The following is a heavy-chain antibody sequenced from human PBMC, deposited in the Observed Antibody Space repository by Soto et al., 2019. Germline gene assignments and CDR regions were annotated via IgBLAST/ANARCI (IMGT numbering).Heavy chain of an antibody. D-gene: IGHD5-18*01. J-gene: IGHJ3*02. CDR3: AREGEQLWLRAFDI. CDR2: IKQDGSEK. Sequence: GGSLRLSCAASGFTFSSYWMSWVRQAPGKGLEWVANIKQDGSEKYYVDSVKGRFTISRDNAKNSLYLQMNSLRAEDTAVYYCAREGEQLWLRAFDIWGQWTMVTVSS. V-gene: IGHV3-7*01. CDR1: GFTFSSYW.